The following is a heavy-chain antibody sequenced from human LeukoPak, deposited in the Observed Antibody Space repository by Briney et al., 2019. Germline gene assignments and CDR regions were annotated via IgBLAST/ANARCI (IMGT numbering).Heavy chain of an antibody. J-gene: IGHJ4*02. CDR2: ISSNSHYI. CDR3: ARDVSRISDY. D-gene: IGHD2-15*01. CDR1: GFTFSSYS. Sequence: PGRSLRLSCAASGFTFSSYSMNWVRQAPGKGLEWVSSISSNSHYIYYADSLRGRFTISRDNAKNSLYLQMNSLRAEDTAVYYCARDVSRISDYWGQGTLVTVSS. V-gene: IGHV3-21*01.